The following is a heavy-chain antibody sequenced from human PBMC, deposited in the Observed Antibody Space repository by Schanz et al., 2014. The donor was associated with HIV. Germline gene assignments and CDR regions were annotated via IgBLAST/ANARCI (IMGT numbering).Heavy chain of an antibody. CDR3: AKDNGWPLASYYGMDV. CDR1: GFTFSYYG. CDR2: IWYDGSNK. Sequence: QVQLVESGGGVVQPGRSLRLSCAASGFTFSYYGMHWVRQAPGKGLEWVAAIWYDGSNKYYADSVKGRFTISRDNAKNSLYLQMNSLRAEDTALYYCAKDNGWPLASYYGMDVWGQGTTVTVSS. J-gene: IGHJ6*02. V-gene: IGHV3-33*03. D-gene: IGHD6-19*01.